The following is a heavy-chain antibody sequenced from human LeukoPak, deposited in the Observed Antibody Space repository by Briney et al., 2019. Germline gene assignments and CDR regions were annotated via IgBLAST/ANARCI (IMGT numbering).Heavy chain of an antibody. CDR3: VRRGTSWTIGNTDY. J-gene: IGHJ4*02. CDR1: GFTFSTYW. D-gene: IGHD4-11*01. V-gene: IGHV3-7*01. Sequence: GGSLRLSCAASGFTFSTYWMSWVRQAPGKGLEWVANIKQDESEKYYVDSVKGRFTISRDNAKNSLYLQMNSLRAEDKAVYYCVRRGTSWTIGNTDYWGQGTLVTVSS. CDR2: IKQDESEK.